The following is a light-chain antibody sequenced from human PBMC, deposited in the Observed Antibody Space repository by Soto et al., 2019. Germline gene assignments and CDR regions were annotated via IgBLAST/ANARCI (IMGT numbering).Light chain of an antibody. J-gene: IGKJ4*01. CDR1: QGISSY. CDR3: QQLNSYPLT. CDR2: AAS. V-gene: IGKV1-9*01. Sequence: DIQLTQSPSFLSASVGDRVTITCRASQGISSYLAWYQQKPGKAPKLLIYAASTLQSGVPSRFSGSGSGTEFTLTISSLQPEDFATYYGQQLNSYPLTFCGGTKVEIK.